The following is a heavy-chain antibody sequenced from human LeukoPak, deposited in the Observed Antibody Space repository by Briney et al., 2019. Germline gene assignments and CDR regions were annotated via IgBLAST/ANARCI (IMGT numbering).Heavy chain of an antibody. J-gene: IGHJ3*02. CDR3: ARVDIVATIVGAAAFDI. V-gene: IGHV4-59*11. CDR2: IYYSGST. CDR1: GGSISSHY. Sequence: PSETLSLTCTVSGGSISSHYWSWIRQPPGKGLEWIGYIYYSGSTNYNPSLKSRITISVDTSKIQFSLKLSSVTAADTAVYYCARVDIVATIVGAAAFDIWGQGTMVTVSS. D-gene: IGHD5-12*01.